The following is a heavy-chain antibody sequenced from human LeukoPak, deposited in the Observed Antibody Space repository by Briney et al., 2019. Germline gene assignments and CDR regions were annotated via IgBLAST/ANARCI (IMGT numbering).Heavy chain of an antibody. CDR1: GYSISSGYY. Sequence: SETLSLTCAVSGYSISSGYYWGWIRQPPGKGLEWIGSIDHSGSTYYNPSLKRRVTISVDTSKNQFSLKLSSVTAADRAVYYCARMPTTLLWFGDVWFDPRGQGTLVTVSS. D-gene: IGHD3-10*01. V-gene: IGHV4-38-2*01. J-gene: IGHJ5*02. CDR3: ARMPTTLLWFGDVWFDP. CDR2: IDHSGST.